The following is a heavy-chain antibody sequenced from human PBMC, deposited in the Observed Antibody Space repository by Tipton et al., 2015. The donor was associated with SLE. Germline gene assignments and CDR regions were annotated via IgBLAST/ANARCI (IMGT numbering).Heavy chain of an antibody. V-gene: IGHV4-34*01. CDR3: ARSPSIAVPAGYFQH. CDR1: GGSFSTYY. J-gene: IGHJ1*01. Sequence: TLSLTCAVYGGSFSTYYWSWIRQPPGKGLEWIGEINHSGSTNYNPSLKSRVTISVDTSKNQFSLKLSSVTAADTAVYYCARSPSIAVPAGYFQHWGQGTLVTVSS. CDR2: INHSGST. D-gene: IGHD6-19*01.